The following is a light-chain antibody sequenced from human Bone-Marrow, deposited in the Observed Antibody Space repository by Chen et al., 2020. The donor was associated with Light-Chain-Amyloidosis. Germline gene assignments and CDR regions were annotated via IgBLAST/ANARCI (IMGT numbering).Light chain of an antibody. CDR2: EVT. Sequence: QSALTQPASVSGSPGQSITISCTGTSSDVGGDNRVSWYQQHPDKAPKLMIYEVTNRPSWVPDRFSGSQSDNTASLTISGLQTEDEADYFCSSYTITNTLVFGSGTRVTVL. CDR3: SSYTITNTLV. CDR1: SSDVGGDNR. V-gene: IGLV2-14*01. J-gene: IGLJ1*01.